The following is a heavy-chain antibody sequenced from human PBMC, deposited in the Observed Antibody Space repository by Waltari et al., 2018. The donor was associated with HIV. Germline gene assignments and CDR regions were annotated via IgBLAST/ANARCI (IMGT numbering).Heavy chain of an antibody. V-gene: IGHV4-39*07. CDR3: ARARYSGRGDFDY. J-gene: IGHJ4*02. D-gene: IGHD1-26*01. CDR1: GGSISSSSYY. CDR2: IYYSGST. Sequence: QLQLQESGPGLVKPSETLSLTCTVSGGSISSSSYYWGWIRQPPGKGLEWIGSIYYSGSTYYNPSLKSRVTISVDTSKNQFSLKLSSVTAADTAVYYCARARYSGRGDFDYWGQGTLVTVSS.